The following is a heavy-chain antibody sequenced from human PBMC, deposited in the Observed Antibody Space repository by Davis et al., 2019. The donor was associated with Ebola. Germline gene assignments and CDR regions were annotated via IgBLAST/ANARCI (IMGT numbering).Heavy chain of an antibody. V-gene: IGHV3-30*03. CDR1: GFTFSSYG. Sequence: GGSLRLSCAASGFTFSSYGMHWVRQAPGKGLEWVAVISYDGSNKYYADSVKGRFTISRDNSKNTLYLQMNSLRAEDTGIYYCVREGKQWLVSLWGQGTLVTVSS. CDR3: VREGKQWLVSL. D-gene: IGHD6-19*01. CDR2: ISYDGSNK. J-gene: IGHJ4*02.